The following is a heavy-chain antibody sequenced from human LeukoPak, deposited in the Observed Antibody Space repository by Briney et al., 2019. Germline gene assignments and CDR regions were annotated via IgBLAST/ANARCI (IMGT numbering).Heavy chain of an antibody. CDR3: AKSRVTIFGVVIRSGYLHFDY. D-gene: IGHD3-3*01. V-gene: IGHV3-23*01. Sequence: SGGSLRLSCAASGFTFSSYAMSWVRQAPGKGLEWVSAISGSGGSTYYADSVKGRFTISRDNSKNTLYLQMNSLRAEDTAVSYCAKSRVTIFGVVIRSGYLHFDYWGQGTLVTVSS. J-gene: IGHJ4*02. CDR1: GFTFSSYA. CDR2: ISGSGGST.